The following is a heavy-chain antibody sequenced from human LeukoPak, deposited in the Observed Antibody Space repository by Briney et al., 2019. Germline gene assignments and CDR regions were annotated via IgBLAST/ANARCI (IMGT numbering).Heavy chain of an antibody. Sequence: TGGSLRLSCAASGFTFSSYAMSWVRQAPGKGLKWVSAISGSGGSTYYADSVKGRFTISRDNSKNTLYLQMNSLRAEDTAVYYCARDLSYGDMFDYWRQRTPVTVSS. J-gene: IGHJ4*02. CDR1: GFTFSSYA. CDR2: ISGSGGST. D-gene: IGHD4-17*01. V-gene: IGHV3-23*01. CDR3: ARDLSYGDMFDY.